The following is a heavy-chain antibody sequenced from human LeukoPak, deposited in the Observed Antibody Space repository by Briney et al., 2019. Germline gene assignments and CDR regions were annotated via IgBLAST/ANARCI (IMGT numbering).Heavy chain of an antibody. J-gene: IGHJ6*02. D-gene: IGHD5-12*01. CDR2: ISSSSSYI. CDR1: GFTVSSNY. V-gene: IGHV3-21*01. CDR3: ARASGVQIVATMFFYYYGMDV. Sequence: PGGSLRLSCAASGFTVSSNYMSWVRQAPGKGLEWVSSISSSSSYIYYADSVKGRSTISRDNAKNSLYLQMNSLRAEDTAVYYCARASGVQIVATMFFYYYGMDVWGQGTTVTVSS.